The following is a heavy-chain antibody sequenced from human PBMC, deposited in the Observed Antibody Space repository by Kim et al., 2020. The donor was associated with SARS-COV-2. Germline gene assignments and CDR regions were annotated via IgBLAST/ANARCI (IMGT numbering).Heavy chain of an antibody. J-gene: IGHJ3*01. V-gene: IGHV3-7*04. Sequence: YVDSMKGRFTISRDNANTSLYLHVTRLRTDDTAMYYCARAVTGRIDAFDLWGQGTMVSVSS. D-gene: IGHD6-19*01. CDR3: ARAVTGRIDAFDL.